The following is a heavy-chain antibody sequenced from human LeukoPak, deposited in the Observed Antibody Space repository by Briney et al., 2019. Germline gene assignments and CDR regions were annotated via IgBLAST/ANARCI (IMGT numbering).Heavy chain of an antibody. CDR1: GFTFSSYG. CDR3: ARDTARVPFDP. Sequence: PGGSLRLSCAASGFTFSSYGMHWVRQAPGKGLEWVAIIWYDGSNKYYTDSVKGRFTISRDNSKSTLYLQMNGLRAEDTAVYYCARDTARVPFDPWGQGTLVIVSS. J-gene: IGHJ5*02. CDR2: IWYDGSNK. D-gene: IGHD2-2*01. V-gene: IGHV3-33*01.